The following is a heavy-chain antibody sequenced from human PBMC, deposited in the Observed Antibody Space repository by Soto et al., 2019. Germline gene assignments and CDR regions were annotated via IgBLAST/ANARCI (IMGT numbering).Heavy chain of an antibody. V-gene: IGHV1-69*01. J-gene: IGHJ5*02. CDR3: ARERWGTVVTRSYWFDP. Sequence: QVQLVQSGAEVKKPGSSVKVSCKASGGTFSSYAISWVRQAPGQGLEWMGGIIPIFGTANYAQKFQGRVTITADESTSTAYMELSSLRSEDTDVYYCARERWGTVVTRSYWFDPWGQGTLVTVSS. CDR2: IIPIFGTA. CDR1: GGTFSSYA. D-gene: IGHD2-21*02.